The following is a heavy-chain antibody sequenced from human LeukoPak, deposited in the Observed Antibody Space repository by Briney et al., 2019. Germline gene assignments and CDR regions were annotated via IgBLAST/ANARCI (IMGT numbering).Heavy chain of an antibody. Sequence: GGSLRLSCAGSFSSFNKAWMNWVRQAPGKGLEWVGFIRSKAYGGTTENAASVKGRFTISRDDSKSIAYLQMNSLKTEDTAVYYCARGGVYCSSVSCSVDYWGQGILVTVSS. J-gene: IGHJ4*02. D-gene: IGHD2-2*01. CDR3: ARGGVYCSSVSCSVDY. CDR2: IRSKAYGGTT. CDR1: FSSFNKAW. V-gene: IGHV3-49*04.